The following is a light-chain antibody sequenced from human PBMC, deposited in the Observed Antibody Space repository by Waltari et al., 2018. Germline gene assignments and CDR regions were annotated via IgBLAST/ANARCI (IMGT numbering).Light chain of an antibody. CDR3: SSYAHNNHFV. J-gene: IGLJ1*01. CDR1: NSDVGAYNY. V-gene: IGLV2-8*01. Sequence: QSVLTQPPSATGSPGPSVPISCPGTNSDVGAYNYVHWSQQHPGKVPKLLIYEVTKRPSGVPDRFSGSKSGNTASLTVSGLQADDEADYYCSSYAHNNHFVFGTGTKVTVL. CDR2: EVT.